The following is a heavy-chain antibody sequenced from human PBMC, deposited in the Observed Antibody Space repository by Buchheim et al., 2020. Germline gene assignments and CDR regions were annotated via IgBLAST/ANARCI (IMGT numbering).Heavy chain of an antibody. J-gene: IGHJ4*02. CDR3: ARHDEITGQLHMSHYYFDY. D-gene: IGHD6-6*01. CDR2: IYYSGST. Sequence: QVQLQESGPGLVKPSQTLSLTCTVSGGSISSGGYYWGWIRQPPGKGLEWIGSIYYSGSTYYNPSLKSRVTISVDTSKNQFSLKLSSVTAADTAVYYCARHDEITGQLHMSHYYFDYWGQGTL. V-gene: IGHV4-39*01. CDR1: GGSISSGGYY.